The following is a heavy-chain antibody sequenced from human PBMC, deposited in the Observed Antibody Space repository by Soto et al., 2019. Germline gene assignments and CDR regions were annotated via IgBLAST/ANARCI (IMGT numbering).Heavy chain of an antibody. J-gene: IGHJ3*02. V-gene: IGHV1-18*01. CDR1: GYTFTSHG. CDR3: ARDPYDYIWGSYRHKDAFDI. CDR2: ISAYNGNT. Sequence: ASVKVSCKASGYTFTSHGISWVRQAPGQGLEWMGWISAYNGNTNYAQKLQGRVTMTTDTSTSTAYMELRSLRSDDTAVYYCARDPYDYIWGSYRHKDAFDIWGQGTMVTVSS. D-gene: IGHD3-16*02.